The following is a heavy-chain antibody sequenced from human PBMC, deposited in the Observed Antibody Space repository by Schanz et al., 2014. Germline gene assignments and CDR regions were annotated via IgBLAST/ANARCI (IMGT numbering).Heavy chain of an antibody. J-gene: IGHJ4*02. V-gene: IGHV3-23*04. CDR1: GLTFTSAW. D-gene: IGHD6-13*01. CDR2: ILGLASTT. Sequence: EEQLVESGGGLVQPGGSLRLSCAASGLTFTSAWMSWVRQAPGKGLEWVSAILGLASTTYYADSVKGRFTISRDNSKNSLYLQMNSLRVEDTAVYFCVSQTGSPNYWGQGTLVTVSS. CDR3: VSQTGSPNY.